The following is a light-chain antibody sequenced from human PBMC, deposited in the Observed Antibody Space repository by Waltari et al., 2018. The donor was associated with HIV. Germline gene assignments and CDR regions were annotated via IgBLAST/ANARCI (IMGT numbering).Light chain of an antibody. V-gene: IGLV4-69*01. CDR1: GEYTSYG. CDR3: QTCGPGIGV. J-gene: IGLJ3*02. CDR2: VNNYGSH. Sequence: QLVLTQSPSVSASLGASVKLTCTLSGEYTSYGIAWHQQPPERGPAYLITVNNYGSHTNIDGILDCFLDSRSGTERYLTSSNLQSEDEAVDCCQTCGPGIGVFGRGTQLTVL.